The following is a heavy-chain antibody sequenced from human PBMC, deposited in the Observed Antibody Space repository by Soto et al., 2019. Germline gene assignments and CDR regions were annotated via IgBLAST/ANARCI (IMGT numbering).Heavy chain of an antibody. Sequence: QVQLVQSGAEVKKPGASVQVSCKASGYTFTRYGISWVRQAPGQGLEWMGWINVYNGNTNYAQKLQGRVTMTTDTSTSTAYLDLRSMMSDVTAVYFCARDTSRGGYDYWGQGTLVTLSS. CDR3: ARDTSRGGYDY. J-gene: IGHJ4*02. V-gene: IGHV1-18*01. D-gene: IGHD3-10*01. CDR1: GYTFTRYG. CDR2: INVYNGNT.